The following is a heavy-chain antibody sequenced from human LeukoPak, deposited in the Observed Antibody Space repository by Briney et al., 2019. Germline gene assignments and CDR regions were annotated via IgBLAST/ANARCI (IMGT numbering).Heavy chain of an antibody. D-gene: IGHD3-22*01. CDR3: ARLSANYDSSGYSLGGYYYYMDV. CDR2: ISSSGSTI. CDR1: GFTFSDYY. Sequence: GGSLRLSCAASGFTFSDYYMSWIRQAPGKGLEWVSYISSSGSTIYYADSVKGRFTISRDNAKNSLYLQMNSLRAEDTAVYYCARLSANYDSSGYSLGGYYYYMDVWGKGTTVTVSS. V-gene: IGHV3-11*01. J-gene: IGHJ6*03.